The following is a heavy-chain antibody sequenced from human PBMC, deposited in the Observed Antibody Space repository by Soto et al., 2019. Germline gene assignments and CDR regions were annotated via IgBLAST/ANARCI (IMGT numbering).Heavy chain of an antibody. D-gene: IGHD6-13*01. CDR3: ASEGRSWHPSSALGMDV. V-gene: IGHV4-30-4*01. Sequence: SATLSLTCTVSGGSISRGDYYWSWIRQPPGKGLEWIGYIYYSGSTYYNPALKIRVTISVDTAKNQFSLKLRSVPAADTAVSYCASEGRSWHPSSALGMDVWGQGNTVPV. CDR2: IYYSGST. CDR1: GGSISRGDYY. J-gene: IGHJ6*01.